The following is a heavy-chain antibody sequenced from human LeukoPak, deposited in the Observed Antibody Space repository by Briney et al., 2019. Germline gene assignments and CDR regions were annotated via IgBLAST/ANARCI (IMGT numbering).Heavy chain of an antibody. CDR1: GGSIGTDY. D-gene: IGHD6-19*01. V-gene: IGHV4-59*01. CDR3: ARVKGQWLLPDY. J-gene: IGHJ4*02. CDR2: IYYSGNT. Sequence: KASETLSLTCTVSGGSIGTDYWSWIRQPPGKGLEWIGYIYYSGNTNYNPSLKSRVTMSLDTSKNQFSLKLTSVTAADTAVYYCARVKGQWLLPDYWGQGTLVTVSS.